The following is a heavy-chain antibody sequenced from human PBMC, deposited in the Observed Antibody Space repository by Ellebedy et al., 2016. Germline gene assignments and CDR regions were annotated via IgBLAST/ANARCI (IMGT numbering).Heavy chain of an antibody. V-gene: IGHV3-23*01. CDR1: GFTFSSYA. CDR3: ARGGHVNAGIAAHTFDY. J-gene: IGHJ4*02. CDR2: ISGSGGST. D-gene: IGHD6-6*01. Sequence: GESLKISCAASGFTFSSYAMSWVRQAPGKGLEWVSAISGSGGSTYYADSVKGRFTISRDNSKNTLYLQMNSLRDEDTAVYYCARGGHVNAGIAAHTFDYWGQGTLVTVSS.